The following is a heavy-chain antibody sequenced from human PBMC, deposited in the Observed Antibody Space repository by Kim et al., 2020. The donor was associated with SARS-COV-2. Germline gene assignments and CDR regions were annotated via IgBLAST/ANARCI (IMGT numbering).Heavy chain of an antibody. D-gene: IGHD4-4*01. Sequence: IKHADSVGGRFTISRDNDKNSLFLQMNSLRAEDTAVYYCARGPNYSPFDYWGQGTLVTVSS. CDR2: I. J-gene: IGHJ4*02. V-gene: IGHV3-48*03. CDR3: ARGPNYSPFDY.